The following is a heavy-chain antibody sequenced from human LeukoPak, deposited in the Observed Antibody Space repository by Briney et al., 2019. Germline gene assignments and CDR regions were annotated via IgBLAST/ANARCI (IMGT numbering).Heavy chain of an antibody. D-gene: IGHD1-1*01. V-gene: IGHV1-69*13. J-gene: IGHJ4*02. CDR2: IIPIFGTA. CDR1: GGTVSSYA. CDR3: ARESRTTGTTSVDY. Sequence: ASVKVSCKASGGTVSSYAISWVRQAPGQGLEWMGGIIPIFGTANYAQKFQGRVTITADESTSTAYMELSSLRSEDTAVYYCARESRTTGTTSVDYWGQRTLVTVSS.